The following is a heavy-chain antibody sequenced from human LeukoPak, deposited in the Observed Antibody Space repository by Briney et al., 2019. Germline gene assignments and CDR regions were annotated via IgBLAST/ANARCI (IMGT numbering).Heavy chain of an antibody. Sequence: ASVKVSCKVSGYTLTELSMHWVRQAPGKGLEWMGGFDPEDGETIYAQKFQGRVTMTEDTSTDTAYMELSSLRSEDTAVYYCARDRKQQLVRGSLFDPWGQGTLVTVSS. CDR2: FDPEDGET. J-gene: IGHJ5*02. D-gene: IGHD6-13*01. CDR1: GYTLTELS. V-gene: IGHV1-24*01. CDR3: ARDRKQQLVRGSLFDP.